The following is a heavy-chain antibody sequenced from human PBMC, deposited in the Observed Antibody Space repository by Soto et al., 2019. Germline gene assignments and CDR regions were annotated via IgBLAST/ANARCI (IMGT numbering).Heavy chain of an antibody. Sequence: QVQLQESGPGLVMPSETLSLTCSVSGDSISGSPYYWGWIRQPPGKRLEWIGSIFHDGYIVYTPSLKSRVTISVDTSKNQFSLKLPSVAAADTALYFCARLQTAVPHYWGQGIRVTVSS. CDR3: ARLQTAVPHY. V-gene: IGHV4-39*01. J-gene: IGHJ4*02. CDR2: IFHDGYI. D-gene: IGHD6-13*01. CDR1: GDSISGSPYY.